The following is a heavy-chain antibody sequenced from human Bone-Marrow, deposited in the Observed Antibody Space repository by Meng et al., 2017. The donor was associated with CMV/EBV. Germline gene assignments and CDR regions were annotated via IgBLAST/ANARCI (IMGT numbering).Heavy chain of an antibody. CDR1: GGSFSGYY. J-gene: IGHJ5*02. Sequence: SQTLSLTCAFYGGSFSGYYWRWIRQPPGKGLEWIGEINHSGSTNYNPSLKSRVTISVDTSKNQFSLKLSSVTAADTAVYYCARTNTYYHDSSGYSLYWFVPWGQGTLVPVSS. CDR2: INHSGST. V-gene: IGHV4-34*01. CDR3: ARTNTYYHDSSGYSLYWFVP. D-gene: IGHD3-22*01.